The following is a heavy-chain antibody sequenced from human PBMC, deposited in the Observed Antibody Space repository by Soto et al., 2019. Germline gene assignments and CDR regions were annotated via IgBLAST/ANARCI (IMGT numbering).Heavy chain of an antibody. J-gene: IGHJ6*02. CDR3: AKGHDFWSSYSYYYGMYV. D-gene: IGHD3-3*01. CDR2: ISSSGGNT. Sequence: GWSLRLSCAASGFTFNRDAMNLVRQAPGKGLEWVSGISSSGGNTAYGDSVKGRFNISRDNSKNTLYLQMNSPRADDAAVYFCAKGHDFWSSYSYYYGMYVWGEGTTVTVSS. CDR1: GFTFNRDA. V-gene: IGHV3-23*01.